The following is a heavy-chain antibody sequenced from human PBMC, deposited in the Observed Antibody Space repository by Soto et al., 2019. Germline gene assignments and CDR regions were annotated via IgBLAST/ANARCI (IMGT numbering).Heavy chain of an antibody. CDR2: IYNNGNT. CDR1: GGSISSSSYY. Sequence: QLQLQESGPGLVKPSETLSLTCTVSGGSISSSSYYWGWIRQPPGKGLEWIASIYNNGNTYYNPSLKSRLTRSLDTSKNQSSLKLSSVTAADTAVHYGARLPILLVPGPIYWGQGILVTVSS. CDR3: ARLPILLVPGPIY. D-gene: IGHD2-2*02. J-gene: IGHJ4*02. V-gene: IGHV4-39*01.